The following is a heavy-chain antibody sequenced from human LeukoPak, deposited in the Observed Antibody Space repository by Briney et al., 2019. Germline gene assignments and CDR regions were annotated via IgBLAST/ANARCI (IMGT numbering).Heavy chain of an antibody. D-gene: IGHD3-3*01. J-gene: IGHJ6*02. CDR2: IYSGGST. Sequence: GGSLRLSCAASGFTFSSYAMSWVRQAPGKGLEWVSVIYSGGSTYYADSVKGRFTISRDNSKNTLYLQMNSLRAEDTAVYYCARDQMHYDFWSGYSNPYGMDVWGQGTTVTVSS. V-gene: IGHV3-66*01. CDR1: GFTFSSYA. CDR3: ARDQMHYDFWSGYSNPYGMDV.